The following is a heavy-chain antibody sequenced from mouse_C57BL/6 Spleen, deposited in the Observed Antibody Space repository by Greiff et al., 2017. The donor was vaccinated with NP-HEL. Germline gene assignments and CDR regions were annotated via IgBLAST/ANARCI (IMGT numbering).Heavy chain of an antibody. Sequence: VQLQQSGAELVRSGTSVKMSCKASGYTFTNYWIGWAKQRPGHGLEWIGDIYPGGGYTNYNEKFKGKATLTADKSSSTAYMQFSSLTSEDSAIYYCARYYGSSYEYFDVWGTGTTVTVSS. J-gene: IGHJ1*03. CDR1: GYTFTNYW. D-gene: IGHD1-1*01. CDR3: ARYYGSSYEYFDV. V-gene: IGHV1-63*01. CDR2: IYPGGGYT.